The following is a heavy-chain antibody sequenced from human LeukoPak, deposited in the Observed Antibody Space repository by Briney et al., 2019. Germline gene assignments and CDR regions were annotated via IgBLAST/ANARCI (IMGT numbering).Heavy chain of an antibody. J-gene: IGHJ4*02. Sequence: AGSLRLSCAASGFTFSSYAMSWVRQAPGKGLEWVSAISGSGGSTYYADSVKGRFTISRDNYKNTLYLQMNSLRAEDTAVYYCAKDSVAGRGDYWGQGTLVTVSS. D-gene: IGHD6-19*01. CDR1: GFTFSSYA. CDR2: ISGSGGST. V-gene: IGHV3-23*01. CDR3: AKDSVAGRGDY.